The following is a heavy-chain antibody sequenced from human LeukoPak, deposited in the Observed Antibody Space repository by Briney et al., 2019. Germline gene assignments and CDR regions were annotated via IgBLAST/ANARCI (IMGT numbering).Heavy chain of an antibody. CDR2: INPNSGGT. V-gene: IGHV1-2*02. Sequence: ASVKVSCKASGYTFTSYYMHWVRQAPGQGLEWMGIINPNSGGTNYAQKFQGRVTMTRDTSISTAYMELSRLRSDDTAVYYCARAPYYDFWSGYSSDYWGQGTLVTVSS. CDR1: GYTFTSYY. J-gene: IGHJ4*02. CDR3: ARAPYYDFWSGYSSDY. D-gene: IGHD3-3*01.